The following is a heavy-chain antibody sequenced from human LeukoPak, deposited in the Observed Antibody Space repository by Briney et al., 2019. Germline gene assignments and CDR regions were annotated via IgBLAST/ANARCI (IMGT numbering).Heavy chain of an antibody. D-gene: IGHD6-6*01. J-gene: IGHJ6*02. CDR1: GFSFKDYW. Sequence: QAGGSLRLSCAASGFSFKDYWMSWVRQAPGKGLEWVATMKQDGTQRNYVDSVKGRFTISRDNSKNTLYLQMNSLRAEDTAVYYCAKTLAARPRNYGMDVWGQGTTVTVSS. V-gene: IGHV3-7*01. CDR3: AKTLAARPRNYGMDV. CDR2: MKQDGTQR.